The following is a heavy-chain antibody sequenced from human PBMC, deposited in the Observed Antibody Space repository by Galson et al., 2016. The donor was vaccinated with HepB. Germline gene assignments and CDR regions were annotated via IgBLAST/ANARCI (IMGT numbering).Heavy chain of an antibody. V-gene: IGHV3-23*01. J-gene: IGHJ4*02. CDR3: AKGMHPEPSEHWTDDS. CDR2: IRDSGDIT. CDR1: GFTLSNYA. Sequence: SLRLSCAASGFTLSNYAMTWVRQTPGKGLEWVSTIRDSGDITYYADSVRGRFAISRDSSKNTLYLQMNSLRVEDTAVYYCAKGMHPEPSEHWTDDSWGQGTLGTVSS. D-gene: IGHD3/OR15-3a*01.